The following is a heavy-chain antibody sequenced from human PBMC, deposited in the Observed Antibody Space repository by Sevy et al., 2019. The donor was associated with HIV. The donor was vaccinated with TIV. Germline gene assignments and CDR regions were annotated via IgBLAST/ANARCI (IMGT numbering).Heavy chain of an antibody. CDR2: IVPLFGTR. J-gene: IGHJ3*02. CDR1: GGTFDTYS. Sequence: KARASVKVSCKASGGTFDTYSISWLRQAPGQGLEWMGVIVPLFGTRNYAQKFQGRVTITADPSTNTAYMERSSLRSEDSAVFYCARDRDITFGGGDAFDIWGQGTMVTVSS. D-gene: IGHD3-16*01. CDR3: ARDRDITFGGGDAFDI. V-gene: IGHV1-69*13.